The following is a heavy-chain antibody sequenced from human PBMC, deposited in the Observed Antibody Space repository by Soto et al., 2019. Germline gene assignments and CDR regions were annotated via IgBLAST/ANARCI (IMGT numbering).Heavy chain of an antibody. V-gene: IGHV1-69*02. CDR1: GGTFSSYT. CDR2: IIPILGIA. CDR3: ARADNLDYYYYYMDV. Sequence: SVKVSCKASGGTFSSYTISWVRQAPGQGLEWMGRIIPILGIANYAQKFQGRVTITADKSTSTAYMELSSLRSEDTAVYYCARADNLDYYYYYMDVWGKGTTVTVSS. J-gene: IGHJ6*03. D-gene: IGHD1-20*01.